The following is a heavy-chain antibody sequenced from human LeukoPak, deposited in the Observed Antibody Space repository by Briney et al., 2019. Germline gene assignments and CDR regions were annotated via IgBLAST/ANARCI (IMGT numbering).Heavy chain of an antibody. CDR3: ARTSSGYPVGAFDI. J-gene: IGHJ3*02. V-gene: IGHV4-39*01. Sequence: SETLSLTCTVSGGSISISSYYWGWIRQPPGKGQEWIGSIYYSGSTYYNPSLKSRVTISVDTSKNQFSLKLSSVTAADTAVYYCARTSSGYPVGAFDIWGQGTMVTVSS. D-gene: IGHD3-22*01. CDR2: IYYSGST. CDR1: GGSISISSYY.